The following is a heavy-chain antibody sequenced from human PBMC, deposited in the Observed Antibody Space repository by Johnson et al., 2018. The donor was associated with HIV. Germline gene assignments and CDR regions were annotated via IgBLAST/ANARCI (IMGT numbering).Heavy chain of an antibody. CDR3: AKDLGTGDDAFDI. V-gene: IGHV3-66*01. D-gene: IGHD7-27*01. J-gene: IGHJ3*02. CDR2: MYGGGST. CDR1: GFTVTNKY. Sequence: MLLVESGGGLVQPGGSLRLSCAASGFTVTNKYMSWVRQAPGKGLEWVSVMYGGGSTYHADSVKGRFSLSRDNSKNTVYLQMNSLRAEDTAVYYCAKDLGTGDDAFDIWGQGTMVTVSS.